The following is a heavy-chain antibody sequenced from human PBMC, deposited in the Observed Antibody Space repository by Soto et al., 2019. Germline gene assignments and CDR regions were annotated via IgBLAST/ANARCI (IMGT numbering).Heavy chain of an antibody. Sequence: EVQLVESGGGLVQPGRSLRLSCAASEFTFDDYAMHWVRQAPGKGLEWVSGNSWNRDSIGYANSVKGRFTICRDNGKNTLYLQMNSLRAEDTALYYCAKDSSWVLHNGMDVWGQGTTVTVSS. D-gene: IGHD1-1*01. J-gene: IGHJ6*02. CDR1: EFTFDDYA. CDR2: NSWNRDSI. CDR3: AKDSSWVLHNGMDV. V-gene: IGHV3-9*01.